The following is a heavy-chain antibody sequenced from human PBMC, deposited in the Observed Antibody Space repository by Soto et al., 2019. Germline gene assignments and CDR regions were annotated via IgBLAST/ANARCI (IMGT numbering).Heavy chain of an antibody. Sequence: QITLKESGPTLVRPTQTLTLTCTFSGFSLSTSGVVVGWIRQPPGKALEWLALIYWDDDKRYSPSLKSRRTITKDTSKNQVVLTMTNMDPVDTATYYCAHTRYCGGGSCYSRYFFDYWGQGTLVTVSS. D-gene: IGHD2-15*01. V-gene: IGHV2-5*02. CDR2: IYWDDDK. CDR3: AHTRYCGGGSCYSRYFFDY. CDR1: GFSLSTSGVV. J-gene: IGHJ4*02.